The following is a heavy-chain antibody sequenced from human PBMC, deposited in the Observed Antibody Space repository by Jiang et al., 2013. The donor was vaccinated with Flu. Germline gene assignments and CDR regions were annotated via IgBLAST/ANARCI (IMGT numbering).Heavy chain of an antibody. V-gene: IGHV4-59*08. D-gene: IGHD3-22*01. J-gene: IGHJ4*02. CDR1: GGSITSYY. CDR2: IYYSGST. Sequence: GSGLVKPSETLSLTCTVSGGSITSYYWSWIRQPPGKGLEWIGYIYYSGSTNYNPSLKSRVTISVDKSKNQLSLILKSVTAADTAVYFCARHSGGYYENFFDYWGQGSRVTVSS. CDR3: ARHSGGYYENFFDY.